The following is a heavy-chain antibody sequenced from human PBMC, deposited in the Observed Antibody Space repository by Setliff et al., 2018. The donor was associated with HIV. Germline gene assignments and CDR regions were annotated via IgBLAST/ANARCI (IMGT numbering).Heavy chain of an antibody. CDR2: MKGDGTET. J-gene: IGHJ3*01. CDR1: GYSFSTYW. Sequence: GSLRLSCIVSGYSFSTYWISWVRQAPGMGPEWVANMKGDGTETSYADSVRGRFTISRDNAKNSAYLQMNSLRAEDTAVYYCARDQRPFGFNFWGQGTMVTVSS. V-gene: IGHV3-7*03. D-gene: IGHD3-10*01. CDR3: ARDQRPFGFNF.